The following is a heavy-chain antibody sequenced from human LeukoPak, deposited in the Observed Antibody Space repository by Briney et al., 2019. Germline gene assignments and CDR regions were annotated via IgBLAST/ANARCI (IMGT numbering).Heavy chain of an antibody. Sequence: GRSLRLSCAASGFTFSNYAMHWVRQPPGKGLEWVTLIQRDGSDQYYADSVKGRFTISRDNSKNTLYLQMNNLRAEDTALYYCARDGGYTYGHPFGYWGQGTLVTVSS. CDR2: IQRDGSDQ. CDR3: ARDGGYTYGHPFGY. V-gene: IGHV3-33*01. CDR1: GFTFSNYA. J-gene: IGHJ4*02. D-gene: IGHD5-18*01.